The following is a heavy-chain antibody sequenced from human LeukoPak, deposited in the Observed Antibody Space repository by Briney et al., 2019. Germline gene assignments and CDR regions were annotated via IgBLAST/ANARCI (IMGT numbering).Heavy chain of an antibody. V-gene: IGHV1-46*01. CDR3: TTQGYSSSWSLNHFDY. Sequence: ASVEVSCKASGYTFTSCYMHWVRQAPGQGLEWMGIINPSGGSTSYAQKFQGRVTMTRDMSTSTIYMELSSLRSEDTAVYYCTTQGYSSSWSLNHFDYWGQGTLVTVSS. J-gene: IGHJ4*02. CDR2: INPSGGST. CDR1: GYTFTSCY. D-gene: IGHD6-13*01.